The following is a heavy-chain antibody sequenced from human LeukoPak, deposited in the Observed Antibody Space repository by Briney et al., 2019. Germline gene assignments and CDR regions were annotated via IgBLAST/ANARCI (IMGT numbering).Heavy chain of an antibody. D-gene: IGHD3-22*01. Sequence: GGSLKIPCKGSGYSFTSYWISWVRQMPGKGLEWMGWIDPSDAYTNYRPSFQGRVTIPADKSINTAYLQWTSLKASDTAMYYCARSPQGLILDYWGRGPVVIVSS. J-gene: IGHJ4*02. CDR1: GYSFTSYW. CDR3: ARSPQGLILDY. CDR2: IDPSDAYT. V-gene: IGHV5-10-1*01.